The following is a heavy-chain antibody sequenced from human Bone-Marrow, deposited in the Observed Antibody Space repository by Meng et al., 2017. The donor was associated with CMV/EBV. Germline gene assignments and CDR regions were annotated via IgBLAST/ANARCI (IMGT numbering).Heavy chain of an antibody. Sequence: SETLSLTCAVSGTSISTSNWWSWVRQPPGKGLEWIGEVYHSGYTNYNPSLKSRVTMSVDRSKNQFSLKFSTVTAADTAVYYCARVTEYGGNCFDSWGQGTLVTASS. D-gene: IGHD4/OR15-4a*01. V-gene: IGHV4-4*02. CDR3: ARVTEYGGNCFDS. CDR1: GTSISTSNW. CDR2: VYHSGYT. J-gene: IGHJ4*02.